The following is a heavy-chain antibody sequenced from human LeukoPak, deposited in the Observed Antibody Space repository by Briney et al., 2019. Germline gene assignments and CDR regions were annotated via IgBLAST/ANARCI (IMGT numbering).Heavy chain of an antibody. Sequence: SVKVSCKASGGTFSSYAISWVRQAPGQGLEWMGGIIPIFGTANYAQKFQGRVTITADESTSTAYMELSSLRSEDTAVYYCARPGDCGGDCHYRAPWDIWGQGTMVTVSS. CDR2: IIPIFGTA. V-gene: IGHV1-69*13. CDR1: GGTFSSYA. D-gene: IGHD2-21*01. J-gene: IGHJ3*02. CDR3: ARPGDCGGDCHYRAPWDI.